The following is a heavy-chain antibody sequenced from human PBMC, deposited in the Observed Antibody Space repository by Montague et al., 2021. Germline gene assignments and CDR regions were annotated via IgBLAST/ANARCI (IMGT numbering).Heavy chain of an antibody. CDR1: GGSISSYS. V-gene: IGHV4-59*01. D-gene: IGHD6-13*01. Sequence: SETLSLTCTVSGGSISSYSWSWIRQPPGKGLEWIGYIYFSGSTKYKPSLKSRVTISEDTSKNQFSLKLGSVTAADTAVYYCARGYSSSWYNWGQGTLVSVSS. J-gene: IGHJ4*02. CDR2: IYFSGST. CDR3: ARGYSSSWYN.